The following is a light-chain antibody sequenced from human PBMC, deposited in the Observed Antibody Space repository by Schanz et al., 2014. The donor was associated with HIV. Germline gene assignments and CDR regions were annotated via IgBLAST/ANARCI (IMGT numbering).Light chain of an antibody. CDR2: EVN. CDR1: TSDIGTYNH. CDR3: CSYAGSSTYV. J-gene: IGLJ2*01. V-gene: IGLV2-23*02. Sequence: QSALTQPASVSGSPGQSITITCTGTTSDIGTYNHVSWYQQHPGKAPKLIIFEVNSRPSGVSNRFSGSKSGNTAYLIISGLQAEDEAEYYCCSYAGSSTYVFGGGTKLTVL.